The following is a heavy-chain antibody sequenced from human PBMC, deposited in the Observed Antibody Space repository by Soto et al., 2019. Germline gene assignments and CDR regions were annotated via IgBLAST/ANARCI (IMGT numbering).Heavy chain of an antibody. CDR2: IYTSGST. Sequence: SETLSLTCTVSGGSINSYYWNWIRQPAGKGLEWIGRIYTSGSTNYNPSLKSRVTMSVDTSKNQFSLKLTSVTAADTAVYYCARVYDSSGYYNWFDTWGQGTLVTSPQ. CDR3: ARVYDSSGYYNWFDT. J-gene: IGHJ5*02. CDR1: GGSINSYY. V-gene: IGHV4-4*07. D-gene: IGHD3-22*01.